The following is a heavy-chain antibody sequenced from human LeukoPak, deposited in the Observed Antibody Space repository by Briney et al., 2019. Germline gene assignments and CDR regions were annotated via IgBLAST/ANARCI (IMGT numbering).Heavy chain of an antibody. J-gene: IGHJ1*01. Sequence: SETLSLTCTVSGGSISSYYWGWIRQPPGKGLEWIGSIYYSGSTYYNPSLKSRVTISVDTSKNQFSLKLSSVTAADTAVYYCAKGPSSGWYFVYFQHWGQGTLVTVSS. V-gene: IGHV4-39*07. CDR3: AKGPSSGWYFVYFQH. CDR1: GGSISSYY. CDR2: IYYSGST. D-gene: IGHD6-19*01.